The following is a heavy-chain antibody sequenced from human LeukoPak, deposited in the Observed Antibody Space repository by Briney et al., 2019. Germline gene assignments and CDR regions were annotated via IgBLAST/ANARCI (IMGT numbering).Heavy chain of an antibody. J-gene: IGHJ6*02. CDR3: ARFNTHLFGVVIIGRGYGMDV. V-gene: IGHV3-48*03. D-gene: IGHD3-3*01. CDR1: GFTFSSYE. CDR2: ISSSGSTI. Sequence: PGGSLRLSYAASGFTFSSYEMNWVRQAPGKGLEWVSYISSSGSTIYYADSVKGRFTISRDNAKNSLYLQMNSLRAEDTAVYYCARFNTHLFGVVIIGRGYGMDVWGQGTTVTVSS.